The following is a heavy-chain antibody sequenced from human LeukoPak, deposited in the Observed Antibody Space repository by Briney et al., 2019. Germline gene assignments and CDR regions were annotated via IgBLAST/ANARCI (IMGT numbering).Heavy chain of an antibody. V-gene: IGHV3-48*03. Sequence: QAGGSLRLSCAASGFTFSNYEMNWVRQAQGKGLEWVSYISRSSGSSIYYADSVKGRFTISRDNAKNSLYLQMNSLRAEDTAVYYCARDYGSGTPMVAFDLWGQGTLVTVSS. CDR1: GFTFSNYE. J-gene: IGHJ4*02. D-gene: IGHD5-18*01. CDR2: ISRSSGSSI. CDR3: ARDYGSGTPMVAFDL.